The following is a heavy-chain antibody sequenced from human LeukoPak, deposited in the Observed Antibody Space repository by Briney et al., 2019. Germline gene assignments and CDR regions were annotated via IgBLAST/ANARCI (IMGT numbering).Heavy chain of an antibody. CDR3: ARGSPYSIAAAWFDP. D-gene: IGHD6-13*01. CDR1: GGSISSGSYY. CDR2: IYTSGST. Sequence: SQTLSLTCTVSGGSISSGSYYWSWIRQPAGKGLEWIGRIYTSGSTNYNPSLKSRVTISVDTSKNQFSLKLSSVTAADTAVYYCARGSPYSIAAAWFDPWGQGTLVTVSS. V-gene: IGHV4-61*02. J-gene: IGHJ5*02.